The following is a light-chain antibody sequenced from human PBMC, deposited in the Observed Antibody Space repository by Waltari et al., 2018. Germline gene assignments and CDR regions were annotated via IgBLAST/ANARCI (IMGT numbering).Light chain of an antibody. CDR1: QSINIW. V-gene: IGKV1-5*03. J-gene: IGKJ2*01. CDR2: KAS. Sequence: DIQMTQSPSTLSASIGDRVTITCRASQSINIWLAWYQQKPGKAPKLLIYKASNLETGVPSRFSGSGSGTEFTLTISSLQPDDFATYSCQQYNSLPGTFGQGTKLEIK. CDR3: QQYNSLPGT.